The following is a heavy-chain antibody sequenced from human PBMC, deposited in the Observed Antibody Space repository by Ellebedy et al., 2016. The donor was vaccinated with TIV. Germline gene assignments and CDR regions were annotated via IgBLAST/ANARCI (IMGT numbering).Heavy chain of an antibody. Sequence: GESLKISCAASGFTFSSYGMHWVRQSPGKGLEWVAVISDEGNNKFYADSVKGRFTVSRDNSKNTLSLQMNSLRGEDTAVYYCAMVTVIPSYWGQGTLVTVSS. CDR3: AMVTVIPSY. D-gene: IGHD2-21*02. CDR2: ISDEGNNK. CDR1: GFTFSSYG. J-gene: IGHJ4*02. V-gene: IGHV3-30*03.